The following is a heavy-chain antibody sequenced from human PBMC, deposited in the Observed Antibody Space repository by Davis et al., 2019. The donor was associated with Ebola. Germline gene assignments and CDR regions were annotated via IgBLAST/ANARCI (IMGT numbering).Heavy chain of an antibody. CDR2: ISWNSGSI. CDR1: GFTFDDYA. V-gene: IGHV3-9*01. J-gene: IGHJ6*02. Sequence: SLKISCAASGFTFDDYAMHWVRQAPGKGLEWVSGISWNSGSIGYAGSVKGRFTISRENAKNSLYLQMNSLRAEDTAVYYCARFVGGRTAMVTNYYYGMDVWGQGTTVTVSS. D-gene: IGHD5-18*01. CDR3: ARFVGGRTAMVTNYYYGMDV.